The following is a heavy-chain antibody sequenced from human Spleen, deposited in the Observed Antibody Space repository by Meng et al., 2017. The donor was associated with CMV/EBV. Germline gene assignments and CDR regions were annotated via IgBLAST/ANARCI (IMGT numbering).Heavy chain of an antibody. D-gene: IGHD2-2*02. Sequence: SETLSLTCTVSGGSISSSSYYWGWIRQPPGKGLEWIGSIYYSGSTYYNPSLKSRVTISVDTSKNQFSLKLSSVTDADTAVYYCAREYQVLYGAIYGMDVWGQGTPVTVSS. CDR2: IYYSGST. V-gene: IGHV4-39*02. CDR3: AREYQVLYGAIYGMDV. CDR1: GGSISSSSYY. J-gene: IGHJ6*02.